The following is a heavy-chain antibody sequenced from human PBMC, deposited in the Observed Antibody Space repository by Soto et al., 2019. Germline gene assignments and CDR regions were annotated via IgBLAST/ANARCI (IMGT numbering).Heavy chain of an antibody. CDR2: FYSGGST. V-gene: IGHV3-53*01. J-gene: IGHJ2*01. CDR3: PRSGKSGDQAEDHYWYFDL. D-gene: IGHD5-12*01. Sequence: GGSLKLSWAASEFTVGHHYLTWVRQPPGKGLDWVSLFYSGGSTYYADSVKGRFTISRDNSKNTPYLQMSSLTAEGTYVYYCPRSGKSGDQAEDHYWYFDLWGRGTLVTVSS. CDR1: EFTVGHHY.